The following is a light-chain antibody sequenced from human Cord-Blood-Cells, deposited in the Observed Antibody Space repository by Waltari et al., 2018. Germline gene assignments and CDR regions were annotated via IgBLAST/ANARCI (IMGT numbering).Light chain of an antibody. CDR3: QQYYSTPLT. J-gene: IGKJ4*01. CDR1: QGISNS. CDR2: AAS. Sequence: DIQMTQSPSSLSASVGDRVTITCRASQGISNSLACYQQKPQKAPKLLLYAASRMESGVPSRCCGRGAGADYTLTISSLQPEDFATYYCQQYYSTPLTFGGGTKVEIK. V-gene: IGKV1-NL1*01.